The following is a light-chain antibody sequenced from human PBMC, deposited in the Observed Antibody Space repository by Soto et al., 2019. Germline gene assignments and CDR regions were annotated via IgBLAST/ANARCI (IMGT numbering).Light chain of an antibody. CDR1: SSNIGNNY. CDR3: GAWDTSLSAGV. V-gene: IGLV1-51*02. J-gene: IGLJ3*02. CDR2: ESN. Sequence: QSVLTQPPSVSAAPGQKVTISCSGSSSNIGNNYVSWYQQLPGTAPKLLIYESNKRPSGIPDRFSASKSGTSATLGITGLQTGDEADYYCGAWDTSLSAGVFGGGTKVTVL.